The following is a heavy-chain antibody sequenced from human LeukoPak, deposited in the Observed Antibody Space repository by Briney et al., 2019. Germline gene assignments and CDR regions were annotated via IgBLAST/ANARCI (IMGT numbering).Heavy chain of an antibody. V-gene: IGHV3-66*04. CDR1: GFTVSSNY. CDR3: AGPLLYSGGCAFDY. Sequence: GGSLRLSCAASGFTVSSNYMSWVRQAPGKGLEWVSAIYSGGSTYYADSVKGRFTISRDNSKNTLYLQMNSLRAEDTAVYYCAGPLLYSGGCAFDYGGQGPRVPVSS. CDR2: IYSGGST. J-gene: IGHJ4*02. D-gene: IGHD6-19*01.